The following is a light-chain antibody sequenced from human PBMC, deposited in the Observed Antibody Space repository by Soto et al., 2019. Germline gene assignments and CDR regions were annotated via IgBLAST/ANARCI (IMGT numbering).Light chain of an antibody. CDR3: NSYTSSSTYVL. CDR1: SSDVGGYSY. V-gene: IGLV2-14*03. CDR2: DVD. Sequence: QSALTQPASVSGSPGQSITISCTGSSSDVGGYSYVSWYQHHPGKAPKLMIYDVDNRPSGVSNRFSGSKSGNTASLTISGLQAEDEADYYCNSYTSSSTYVLFGGGTKRTVL. J-gene: IGLJ2*01.